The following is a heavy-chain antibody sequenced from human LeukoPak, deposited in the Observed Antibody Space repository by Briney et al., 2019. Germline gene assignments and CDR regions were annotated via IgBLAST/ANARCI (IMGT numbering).Heavy chain of an antibody. CDR1: GGSFSGYY. Sequence: SETLSLTCAVYGGSFSGYYWSWIRQPPGKGLEWIGEINHSGSTNYNPSLKSRVTISVDTSKNQFSLKLSSVTAADTAVYYCARGSDFDYWGQGTLVTVSS. CDR3: ARGSDFDY. V-gene: IGHV4-34*01. J-gene: IGHJ4*02. CDR2: INHSGST.